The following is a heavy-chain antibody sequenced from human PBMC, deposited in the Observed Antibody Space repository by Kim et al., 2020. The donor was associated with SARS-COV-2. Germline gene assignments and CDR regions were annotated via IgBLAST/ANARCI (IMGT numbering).Heavy chain of an antibody. CDR2: ISWNSGSI. V-gene: IGHV3-9*01. CDR3: AKDIAYDSSAPYAFDI. Sequence: GGSLRLSCAASGFTFDDYAMHWVRQAPGKGLEWVSGISWNSGSIGYADSVKGRFTISRDNAKNSLYLQMNSLRAEDTALYYCAKDIAYDSSAPYAFDIWG. CDR1: GFTFDDYA. D-gene: IGHD3-22*01. J-gene: IGHJ3*02.